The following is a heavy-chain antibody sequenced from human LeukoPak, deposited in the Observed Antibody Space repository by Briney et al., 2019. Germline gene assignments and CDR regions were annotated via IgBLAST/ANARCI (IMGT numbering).Heavy chain of an antibody. CDR1: GFTFSSYA. CDR2: ISYDGSNR. CDR3: ARGGGTETVRDFDH. D-gene: IGHD3-10*01. J-gene: IGHJ4*02. Sequence: PGRSLRLSCAASGFTFSSYAMHWVRQAPGKGLEWVAVISYDGSNRYYADSVKGRFTISRDNSKNTLHLQMNSLRGEDTAVYYCARGGGTETVRDFDHWGQGTLVTVSS. V-gene: IGHV3-30-3*01.